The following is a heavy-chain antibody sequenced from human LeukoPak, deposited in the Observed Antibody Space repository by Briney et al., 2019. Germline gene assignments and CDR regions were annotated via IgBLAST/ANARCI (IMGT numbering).Heavy chain of an antibody. CDR1: GGSLSGYY. CDR3: ARRRMVRGRNWFDP. D-gene: IGHD3-10*01. J-gene: IGHJ5*02. Sequence: KPSETLSLTCAVSGGSLSGYYWTWIRQPPGRGLEWIGEINHSGSTNYNPSLKSRVTISVDTSKNQFSLKLSSVTAADTAVYYCARRRMVRGRNWFDPWGQGTLVTVSS. V-gene: IGHV4-34*01. CDR2: INHSGST.